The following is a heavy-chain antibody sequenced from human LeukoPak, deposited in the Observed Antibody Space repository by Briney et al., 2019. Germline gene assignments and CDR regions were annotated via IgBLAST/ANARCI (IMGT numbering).Heavy chain of an antibody. CDR2: IYYSGST. D-gene: IGHD3-10*01. Sequence: SETLSLTCTVSGGSISSSSYYWGWIRQPPGKGLEWIGTIYYSGSTNYNPSLKSRVTISVDTSKNQFSLKLSSVTAADTAVYYCARGGVGNWFDPWGQGTLVTVSS. CDR3: ARGGVGNWFDP. J-gene: IGHJ5*02. CDR1: GGSISSSSYY. V-gene: IGHV4-39*07.